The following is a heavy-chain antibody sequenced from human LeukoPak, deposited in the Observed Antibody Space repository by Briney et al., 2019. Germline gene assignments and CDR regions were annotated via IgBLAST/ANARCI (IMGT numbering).Heavy chain of an antibody. J-gene: IGHJ4*02. CDR1: GFTFNKHG. CDR2: IRNDGNDK. V-gene: IGHV3-33*08. CDR3: ARSFSSRFSSPRRPYYFDY. D-gene: IGHD6-13*01. Sequence: GGSLRLSCAASGFTFNKHGMHWVRQAPGKGLEWFSFIRNDGNDKYYTDSVKCRFTISRDNSKNTLYLEMNSLKVEDTAIYYCARSFSSRFSSPRRPYYFDYWGQGTLVTVSS.